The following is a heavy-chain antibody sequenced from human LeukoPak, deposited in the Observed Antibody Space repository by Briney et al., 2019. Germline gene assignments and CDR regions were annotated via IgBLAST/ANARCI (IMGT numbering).Heavy chain of an antibody. CDR1: GDSVSSTTLS. CDR3: ARGYTVTTFWFDP. Sequence: TSQTLSLTCAISGDSVSSTTLSWNWIRQSPSRGLEWLGRTFYRSRWHFEYAPSVASRIRIDPDTSANQFSLKLSSVTAADTAVYYCARGYTVTTFWFDPWGQGTLVTVSS. D-gene: IGHD4-17*01. V-gene: IGHV6-1*01. J-gene: IGHJ5*02. CDR2: TFYRSRWHF.